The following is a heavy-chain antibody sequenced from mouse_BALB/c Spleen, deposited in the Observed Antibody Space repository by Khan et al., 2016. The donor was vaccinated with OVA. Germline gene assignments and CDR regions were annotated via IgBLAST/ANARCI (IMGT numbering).Heavy chain of an antibody. CDR1: GYSFTNYY. CDR2: IDPFNGGT. Sequence: VQLQQPGPELMKPGASVKISCKASGYSFTNYYIHWVKQSHGQSLEWIGYIDPFNGGTNYNQKFKGTATLTVDKSSSTAYMHLSSLTSEDSAVYYGTRLGTTGWFAYWGQGTLVTVSA. D-gene: IGHD2-13*01. CDR3: TRLGTTGWFAY. V-gene: IGHV1S135*01. J-gene: IGHJ3*01.